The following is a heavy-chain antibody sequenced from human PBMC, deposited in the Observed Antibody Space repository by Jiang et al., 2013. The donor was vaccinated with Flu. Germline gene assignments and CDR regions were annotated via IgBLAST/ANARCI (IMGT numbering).Heavy chain of an antibody. CDR3: ARASQDTAMAFDY. V-gene: IGHV4-59*01. CDR1: GGSINGFY. D-gene: IGHD5-18*01. Sequence: GLVKPSETLSLTCTVSGGSINGFYWSWIRQPPGKGLDYIGYIYYSGITNYNPSLKSRVTISVDTSKNQFSLKLSSVTAADTAVYYCARASQDTAMAFDYWAREPWSPSPQ. J-gene: IGHJ4*02. CDR2: IYYSGIT.